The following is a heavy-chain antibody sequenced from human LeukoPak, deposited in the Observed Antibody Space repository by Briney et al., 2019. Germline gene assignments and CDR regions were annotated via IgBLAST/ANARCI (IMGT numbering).Heavy chain of an antibody. D-gene: IGHD3-22*01. CDR2: ISYDGSNK. Sequence: GGSLRLSCAASGFTFSSYAMHWVRRAPGKGLEWVAVISYDGSNKYYADSVKGRFTISRDNSKNTLYLQMNSLRAEDTAVYYCARSLYYDSSGSTPSFGYWGQGTLVTVSS. J-gene: IGHJ4*02. CDR1: GFTFSSYA. CDR3: ARSLYYDSSGSTPSFGY. V-gene: IGHV3-30-3*01.